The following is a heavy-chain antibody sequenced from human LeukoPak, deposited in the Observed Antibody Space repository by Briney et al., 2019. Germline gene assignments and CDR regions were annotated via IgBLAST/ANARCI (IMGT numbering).Heavy chain of an antibody. CDR3: ARGGWDAFDI. V-gene: IGHV3-7*02. D-gene: IGHD2-15*01. Sequence: QSGGSLRLSCAASGFIFSSYWMSWVRQAPGKGLEWVANIKEDGSEQYYVDSVKGRFTISRDNAKNSLYLQMNSLRAEDTAVYYCARGGWDAFDIWGQGTMATVSS. CDR2: IKEDGSEQ. J-gene: IGHJ3*02. CDR1: GFIFSSYW.